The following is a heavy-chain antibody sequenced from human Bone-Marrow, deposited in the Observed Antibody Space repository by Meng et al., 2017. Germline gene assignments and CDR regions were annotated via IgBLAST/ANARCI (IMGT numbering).Heavy chain of an antibody. V-gene: IGHV3-48*03. J-gene: IGHJ4*02. CDR2: ISGGGGLI. Sequence: GESLKISCAASGFTFSAYEMNWVRQAPGKGLEWLSYISGGGGLIYYADSVRGRFTISRDNAKNSLYLQMNSLRAEDTALYYCARAPKAEYWGQGTLVTVSS. CDR1: GFTFSAYE. CDR3: ARAPKAEY.